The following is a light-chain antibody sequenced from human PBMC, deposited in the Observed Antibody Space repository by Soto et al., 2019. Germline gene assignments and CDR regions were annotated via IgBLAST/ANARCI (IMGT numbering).Light chain of an antibody. J-gene: IGLJ2*01. CDR1: SRDVGGYNY. Sequence: SALTQPASVSGSPGQSIPISCTGTSRDVGGYNYVSWYQQHPGKAPQLMIYEVSNRPSGVSNRFSGSKSGNTASLTISGLQAEDEADYYCSSYTSSSTLVVFGGGTKLTVL. V-gene: IGLV2-14*01. CDR3: SSYTSSSTLVV. CDR2: EVS.